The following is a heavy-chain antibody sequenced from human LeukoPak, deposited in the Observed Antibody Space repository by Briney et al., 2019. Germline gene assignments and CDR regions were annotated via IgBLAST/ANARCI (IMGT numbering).Heavy chain of an antibody. CDR1: GFTFSSYG. J-gene: IGHJ3*02. CDR3: ARDRLLHIVVVPTAILDAFDI. Sequence: PGGSLRLSCPASGFTFSSYGMHWVRQAPGKGLEWVAFIRYDGSIKYYADSVTGRFTFSRDNSNNTLYLQMNSLRAEDTAVYYCARDRLLHIVVVPTAILDAFDIWGQGTVVTVSS. D-gene: IGHD2-2*02. V-gene: IGHV3-30*02. CDR2: IRYDGSIK.